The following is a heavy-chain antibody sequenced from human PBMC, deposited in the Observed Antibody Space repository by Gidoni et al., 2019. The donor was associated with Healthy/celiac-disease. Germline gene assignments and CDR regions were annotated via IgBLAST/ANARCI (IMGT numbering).Heavy chain of an antibody. J-gene: IGHJ4*02. Sequence: EVQLVESGGGLVQPGGSLRHSCAASGFTFSSYDMHWVRQATGKGLEWVSAIGTAGDTYYPGSVKGRFTISRENAKNSLYLQMNSLRAGDTAVYYCARAVRGVINDYWGQGTLVTVSS. D-gene: IGHD3-10*01. CDR3: ARAVRGVINDY. CDR2: IGTAGDT. CDR1: GFTFSSYD. V-gene: IGHV3-13*04.